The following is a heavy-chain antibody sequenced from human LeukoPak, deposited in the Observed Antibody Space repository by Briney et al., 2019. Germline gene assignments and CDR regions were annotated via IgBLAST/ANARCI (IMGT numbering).Heavy chain of an antibody. V-gene: IGHV4-34*01. Sequence: SETLSLTCAVYGGSFSGYYWSWIRQPPRKGLEWIGEINHSRSTNYNPSLKSRVTISVDTSKNQFSLKLSSVTAADTAVYYCARGRWSLEYFQHWGQGTLVTVSS. CDR1: GGSFSGYY. CDR2: INHSRST. CDR3: ARGRWSLEYFQH. D-gene: IGHD4-23*01. J-gene: IGHJ1*01.